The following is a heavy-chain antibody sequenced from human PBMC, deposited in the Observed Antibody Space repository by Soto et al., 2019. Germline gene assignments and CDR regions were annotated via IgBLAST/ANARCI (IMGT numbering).Heavy chain of an antibody. J-gene: IGHJ4*02. Sequence: ASVKVSCKASGYTFTGYAMHWVRQAPGQRLEWMGWINAGNGNTKYSQKFQGRVTISRDTSASTAYMELSSLGSEDTAVYYCARAVAVPADFDYWGQGTLVNVSS. CDR1: GYTFTGYA. CDR2: INAGNGNT. D-gene: IGHD6-19*01. V-gene: IGHV1-3*01. CDR3: ARAVAVPADFDY.